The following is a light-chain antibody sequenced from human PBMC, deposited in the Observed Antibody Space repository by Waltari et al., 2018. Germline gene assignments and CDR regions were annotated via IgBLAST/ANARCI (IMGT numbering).Light chain of an antibody. V-gene: IGKV3-20*01. CDR2: GAS. CDR1: QSIGRY. CDR3: QNHERLPAV. Sequence: EIVLTQSPGPLSLSQGERATLSCRASQSIGRYLIWYQQKPGQAPRLLIYGASTRAAGIPDRFSGSGSGTDFSLTISRLEPEDFAVYYCQNHERLPAVFGRGTKVEIK. J-gene: IGKJ1*01.